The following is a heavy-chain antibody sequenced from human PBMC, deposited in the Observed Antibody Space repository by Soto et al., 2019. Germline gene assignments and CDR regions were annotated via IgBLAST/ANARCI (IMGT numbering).Heavy chain of an antibody. CDR3: VRWVGHFDF. Sequence: QVQLQESGPGLVKPSETLSLTCTVSGGSISSFHWSWIRQPPGKGLEWIGYVYYTGSTNYNPSFKSRVTIAVDTSKNQFSLKLTSVTAADTAVDYGVRWVGHFDFWGQGTLVTVSS. CDR2: VYYTGST. CDR1: GGSISSFH. V-gene: IGHV4-59*03. J-gene: IGHJ4*02. D-gene: IGHD1-26*01.